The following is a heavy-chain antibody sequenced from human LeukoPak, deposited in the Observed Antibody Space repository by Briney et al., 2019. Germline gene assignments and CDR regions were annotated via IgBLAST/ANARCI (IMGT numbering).Heavy chain of an antibody. CDR2: ISSSSSTI. J-gene: IGHJ4*02. V-gene: IGHV3-48*01. CDR3: ARESTEEFGEPFDY. D-gene: IGHD3-10*01. Sequence: GGSLRLSCAASGFTFSSYSMNWVRQAPGKGLEWVSYISSSSSTIYYADSVKGRFTISRDNAKNSLYLQMNSLRAEDTAVYYCARESTEEFGEPFDYWGQGTLVTVSS. CDR1: GFTFSSYS.